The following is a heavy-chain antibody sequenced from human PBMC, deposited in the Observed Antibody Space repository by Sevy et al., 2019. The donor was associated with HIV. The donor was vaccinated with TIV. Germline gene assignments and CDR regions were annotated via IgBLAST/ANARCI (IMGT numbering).Heavy chain of an antibody. CDR3: AREAIVSPDAFDI. V-gene: IGHV3-11*01. CDR2: ISSTSGSDI. J-gene: IGHJ3*02. Sequence: GGSLRLSCAASGFIFSDYYMNWIRQAPGKGLEWVSYISSTSGSDIYYADSVKGRFTISRDNAKNSLYLQMNSLRAEDTAVYYCAREAIVSPDAFDIWDQGTMVTVSS. D-gene: IGHD2-15*01. CDR1: GFIFSDYY.